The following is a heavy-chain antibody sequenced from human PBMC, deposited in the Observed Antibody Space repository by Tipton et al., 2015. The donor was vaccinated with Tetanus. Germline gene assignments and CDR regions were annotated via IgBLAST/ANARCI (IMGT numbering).Heavy chain of an antibody. CDR3: ARAEVNFTTAPPGYYNVYYYYGMDV. D-gene: IGHD3-9*01. CDR2: INHSGST. V-gene: IGHV4-34*01. CDR1: GGSFSGYY. Sequence: TLSLTCAVYGGSFSGYYWSWIRQPPGKGLEWIGEINHSGSTNYNSSLKSRVTISVDTSKNQFSLKLSSVTAADTAVYYCARAEVNFTTAPPGYYNVYYYYGMDVWGQGTTVTVSS. J-gene: IGHJ6*02.